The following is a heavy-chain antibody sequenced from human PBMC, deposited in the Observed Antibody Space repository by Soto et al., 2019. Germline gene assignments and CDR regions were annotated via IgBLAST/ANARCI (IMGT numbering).Heavy chain of an antibody. D-gene: IGHD3-16*02. CDR1: GFIFSNYG. CDR2: IWYDGSNK. CDR3: AKDLLITFGGVIAPYGMDV. Sequence: GGSLRLSCAASGFIFSNYGIHWVRQAPGKGLEWVALIWYDGSNKYYADSVKGRFTISRDNSKNTLYLQMNSLRAEDTAVYYCAKDLLITFGGVIAPYGMDVWGQGTTVT. J-gene: IGHJ6*02. V-gene: IGHV3-30*02.